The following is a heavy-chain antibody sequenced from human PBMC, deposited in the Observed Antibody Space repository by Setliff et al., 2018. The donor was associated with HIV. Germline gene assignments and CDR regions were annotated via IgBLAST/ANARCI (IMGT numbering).Heavy chain of an antibody. V-gene: IGHV3-23*01. J-gene: IGHJ3*01. CDR3: AKLDYYDTSGSWARKVAIDF. D-gene: IGHD3-22*01. CDR1: GFTFSSSA. Sequence: GGPLRLSCAASGFTFSSSAMSWVRQAPGKGLEWFSLIQSSGITYYADSVKGRFTISRDNSNNTLSFQMSSLRAEDTALYYCAKLDYYDTSGSWARKVAIDFWGRGTMVTVSS. CDR2: IQSSGIT.